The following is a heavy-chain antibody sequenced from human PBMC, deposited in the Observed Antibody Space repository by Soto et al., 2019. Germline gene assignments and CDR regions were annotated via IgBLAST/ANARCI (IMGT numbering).Heavy chain of an antibody. V-gene: IGHV1-3*01. J-gene: IGHJ4*02. Sequence: ASVKVSCKASGYTLTTYGIHWVRQAPGQRPEWMGWISAGTGNTKYSQKFQDRVTITRDTSASTTYMELGSLRSEDTAVYYCARDMGYCGGTSCYNPFFDYWGQGTLVTVSS. CDR3: ARDMGYCGGTSCYNPFFDY. CDR2: ISAGTGNT. D-gene: IGHD2-2*02. CDR1: GYTLTTYG.